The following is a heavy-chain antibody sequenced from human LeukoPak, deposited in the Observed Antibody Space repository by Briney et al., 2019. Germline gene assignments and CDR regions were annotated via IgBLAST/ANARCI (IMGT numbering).Heavy chain of an antibody. V-gene: IGHV3-30*18. CDR2: ISYDGSNK. Sequence: GGCLRLSCAASVFTFSSYCMHWVRQAPCKGLEWVAVISYDGSNKYYADSVKGRFTISRDNSKNTLYLQMNSLRAEDTAVYYCAKDFPHWFDPWGQGTLVTVSS. CDR3: AKDFPHWFDP. J-gene: IGHJ5*02. CDR1: VFTFSSYC.